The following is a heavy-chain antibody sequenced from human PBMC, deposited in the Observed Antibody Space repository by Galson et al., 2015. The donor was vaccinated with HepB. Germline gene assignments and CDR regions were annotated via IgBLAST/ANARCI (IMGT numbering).Heavy chain of an antibody. CDR1: TFIFSTYS. D-gene: IGHD5-12*01. Sequence: SLRLSCAASTFIFSTYSMNWVRQAPGKGLELISYISSSGSTTHYADSVKGRFTISRDNAKNSLYLQMNSLRAEDTAAYYCVFLRGNDLKPLDYWGQGTLVTVSS. CDR3: VFLRGNDLKPLDY. CDR2: ISSSGSTT. V-gene: IGHV3-48*04. J-gene: IGHJ4*02.